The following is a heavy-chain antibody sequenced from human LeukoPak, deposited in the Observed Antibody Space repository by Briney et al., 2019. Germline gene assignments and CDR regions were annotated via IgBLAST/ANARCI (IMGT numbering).Heavy chain of an antibody. CDR1: GGSFSTYY. J-gene: IGHJ6*03. CDR2: IYYSDST. CDR3: ARFPGGAEYRHYYYMDV. V-gene: IGHV4-59*01. Sequence: SETLSLTCTVSGGSFSTYYWSWIRQPPGKGLECSAYIYYSDSTNYNPSLKSRVTVSVDTSKNQFSLKLSSVTAADTAVYYCARFPGGAEYRHYYYMDVWGTGTTVTVSS. D-gene: IGHD1-14*01.